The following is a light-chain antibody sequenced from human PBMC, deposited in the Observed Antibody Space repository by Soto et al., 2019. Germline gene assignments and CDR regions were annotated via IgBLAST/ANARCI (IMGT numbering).Light chain of an antibody. CDR2: DTS. V-gene: IGLV7-46*01. J-gene: IGLJ2*01. Sequence: QTMVTQEPSLTVSPGGTVTLTCDSSTGAVTSGHYPYWFQQKPGQAPRTLMYDTSNKHSWTPARFSGSLLGGKAALTLSGAQPEDEAEYYCLLSYSGTRVFGGGTKLTVL. CDR1: TGAVTSGHY. CDR3: LLSYSGTRV.